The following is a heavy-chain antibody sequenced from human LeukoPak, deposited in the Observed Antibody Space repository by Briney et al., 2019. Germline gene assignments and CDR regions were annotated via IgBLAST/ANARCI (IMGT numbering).Heavy chain of an antibody. Sequence: SGPTLVEPIQTLTLTCTFSGFSLTTDGVGVDWIRQPPGKALEWLALLYWNGDKRYSPSLRSRLIITKDTSKDQVVLTMTNMDPVDTATYYCVHRLRGYSSGSYYFDYWGQGTLVTVSS. CDR1: GFSLTTDGVG. D-gene: IGHD3-22*01. V-gene: IGHV2-5*01. CDR2: LYWNGDK. J-gene: IGHJ4*02. CDR3: VHRLRGYSSGSYYFDY.